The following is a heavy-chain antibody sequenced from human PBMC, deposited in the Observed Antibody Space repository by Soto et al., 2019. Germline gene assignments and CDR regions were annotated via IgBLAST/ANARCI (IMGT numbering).Heavy chain of an antibody. CDR2: INWNGGST. CDR3: ARDYRSYYDFWSGYYTEYYYYYYGMDV. CDR1: GFTFSSYS. D-gene: IGHD3-3*01. J-gene: IGHJ6*02. V-gene: IGHV3-20*04. Sequence: GGSLRLSCAASGFTFSSYSMSWVRQAPGKGLEWVSGINWNGGSTGYADSVKGRFTISRDNAKNSLYLQMNSLRAEDTALYYCARDYRSYYDFWSGYYTEYYYYYYGMDVWGQGTTVTVSS.